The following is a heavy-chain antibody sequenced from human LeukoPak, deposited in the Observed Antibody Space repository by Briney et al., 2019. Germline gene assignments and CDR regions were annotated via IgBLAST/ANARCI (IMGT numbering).Heavy chain of an antibody. CDR1: GFTFDDYG. J-gene: IGHJ3*02. CDR3: ARDRRGDYDSSEDAFDI. Sequence: TGGSLRLSCAASGFTFDDYGMSWVRQAPGKGLEWVSGINWNGGSTGYADSVKGRFTISRDNAKNSLYLQMNSLRAEDTAVYYCARDRRGDYDSSEDAFDIWGQGTMVTVSS. D-gene: IGHD3-22*01. V-gene: IGHV3-20*04. CDR2: INWNGGST.